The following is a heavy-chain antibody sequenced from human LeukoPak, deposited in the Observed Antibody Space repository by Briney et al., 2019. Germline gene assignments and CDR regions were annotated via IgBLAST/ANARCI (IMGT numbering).Heavy chain of an antibody. D-gene: IGHD3-10*01. V-gene: IGHV3-11*01. CDR1: GFTFSNYY. Sequence: PGGSLRLSCAASGFTFSNYYMSWIRQTPGKGLEWLSYISGSGGDIHYADSVKGRFTVSRDNAKSSLYLQMNSLRAEDTAMYYCARDIRAVRVTLYFDYWGQGILVTVTS. CDR3: ARDIRAVRVTLYFDY. J-gene: IGHJ4*02. CDR2: ISGSGGDI.